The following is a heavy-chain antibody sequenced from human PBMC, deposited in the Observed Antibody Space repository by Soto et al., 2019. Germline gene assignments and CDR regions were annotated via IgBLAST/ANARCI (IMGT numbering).Heavy chain of an antibody. CDR1: GGSISSSSYY. V-gene: IGHV4-39*01. D-gene: IGHD4-17*01. J-gene: IGHJ4*01. Sequence: SETLSLTCTVSGGSISSSSYYWGWIRQPPGKGLEWIGSIYYSGSTYYNPSLKSRVTISVDTSKNQFSLKLSSVTAADTAVYYCARPLASHGDPVDYFDYWGQGSLVTVSS. CDR2: IYYSGST. CDR3: ARPLASHGDPVDYFDY.